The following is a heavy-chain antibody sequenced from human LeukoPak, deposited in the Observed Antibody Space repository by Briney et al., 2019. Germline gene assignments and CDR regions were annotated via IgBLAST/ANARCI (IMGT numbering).Heavy chain of an antibody. Sequence: PGGSLRLSCAVSGITLSNYGMSWVRQAPGKGLEWVAGISGSGGSTNYADSVKGRFSTSRDNPKNTLYLQMNSLRAEDTAVYFCAKRGVVIRVILVGFHKEAYYFDSWGQGALVTVSP. D-gene: IGHD3-22*01. J-gene: IGHJ4*02. V-gene: IGHV3-23*01. CDR2: ISGSGGST. CDR3: AKRGVVIRVILVGFHKEAYYFDS. CDR1: GITLSNYG.